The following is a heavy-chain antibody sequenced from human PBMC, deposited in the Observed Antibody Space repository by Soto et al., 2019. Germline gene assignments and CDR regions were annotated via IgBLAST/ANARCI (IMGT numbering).Heavy chain of an antibody. J-gene: IGHJ4*02. Sequence: ASVKVSCKASGYTFSSYAMHWVRQAPGQRLEWMGWINAGYGNAKSSQKFQDRVTISRDTSASTAYMELTSLRSEDTAVYYCARDTGDGTFDFWGQGTLVTVSS. V-gene: IGHV1-3*01. CDR1: GYTFSSYA. CDR2: INAGYGNA. CDR3: ARDTGDGTFDF. D-gene: IGHD7-27*01.